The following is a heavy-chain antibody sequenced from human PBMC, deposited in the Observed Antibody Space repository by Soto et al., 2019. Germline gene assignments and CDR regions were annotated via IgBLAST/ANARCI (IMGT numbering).Heavy chain of an antibody. D-gene: IGHD3-3*01. CDR2: ISAYNGNT. V-gene: IGHV1-18*01. CDR1: GYTFTSYG. CDR3: ARVDGPDDFWSGYWVWFDP. Sequence: ASVKVSCKASGYTFTSYGISWVRQAPGQGLEWMGWISAYNGNTNYAQKLQGRVTMTTDTSTSTAYMELRSLRSDDTAVYYCARVDGPDDFWSGYWVWFDPWGQGTLVTVSS. J-gene: IGHJ5*02.